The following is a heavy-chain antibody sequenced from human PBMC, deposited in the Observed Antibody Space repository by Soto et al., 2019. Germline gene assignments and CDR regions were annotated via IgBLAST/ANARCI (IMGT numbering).Heavy chain of an antibody. CDR2: INPNSGGT. Sequence: ASVKVSCKASGYTFTGYYMHWVRQAPGQGLEWMGWINPNSGGTNYAQKFQGWVTMTRDTSISTAYMELSRLRSDDTAVYYCARGSAQDNSWATAMVEYYFDYWGQGARVTVSS. D-gene: IGHD5-18*01. CDR3: ARGSAQDNSWATAMVEYYFDY. J-gene: IGHJ4*02. CDR1: GYTFTGYY. V-gene: IGHV1-2*04.